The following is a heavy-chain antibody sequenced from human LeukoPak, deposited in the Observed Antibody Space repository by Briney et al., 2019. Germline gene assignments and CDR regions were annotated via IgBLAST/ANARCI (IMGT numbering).Heavy chain of an antibody. J-gene: IGHJ4*02. V-gene: IGHV3-21*01. CDR2: ISSSSSYI. CDR3: ARVAIPRVGATFPYYFDY. CDR1: GFTFSSYS. Sequence: GGSLRLSCAASGFTFSSYSMNWVRQAPGKGLEWVSSISSSSSYIYYADSVKGRFTISRDNAKNSLYLQMNSPRAEDTAVYYCARVAIPRVGATFPYYFDYWGQGTLVTVSS. D-gene: IGHD1-26*01.